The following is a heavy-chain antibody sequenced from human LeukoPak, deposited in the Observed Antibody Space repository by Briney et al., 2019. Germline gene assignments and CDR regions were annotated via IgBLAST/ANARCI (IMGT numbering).Heavy chain of an antibody. CDR3: ARQGSGSYFLDY. J-gene: IGHJ4*02. D-gene: IGHD3-10*01. CDR1: GGSISSYY. CDR2: IYYSGST. V-gene: IGHV4-59*08. Sequence: SETLSLTCTVSGGSISSYYWSWIRQPPGKGLEWIGYIYYSGSTNYNPSLKSRVTISVDTPKNQFSLKLSSVTAADTAVYYCARQGSGSYFLDYWGQGTLVTVSS.